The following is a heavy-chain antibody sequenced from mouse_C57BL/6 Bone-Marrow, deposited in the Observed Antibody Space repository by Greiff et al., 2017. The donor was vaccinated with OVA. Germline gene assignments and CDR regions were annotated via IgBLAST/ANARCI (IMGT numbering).Heavy chain of an antibody. D-gene: IGHD2-5*01. CDR1: GYSITSGYD. Sequence: EVQLQESGPGMVKPSQSLSLTCTVPGYSITSGYDWHWIRHFPGNKLEWMGYISYSGSTNYNPSLKSRISITHDTSKNHFFLKLNSVTTEDTATYYCARGAYYSNYEDYFDYWGQGTTLTVSS. J-gene: IGHJ2*01. V-gene: IGHV3-1*01. CDR2: ISYSGST. CDR3: ARGAYYSNYEDYFDY.